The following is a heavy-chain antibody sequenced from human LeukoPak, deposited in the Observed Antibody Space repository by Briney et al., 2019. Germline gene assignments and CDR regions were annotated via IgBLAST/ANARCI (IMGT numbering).Heavy chain of an antibody. V-gene: IGHV4-4*07. Sequence: PSETLSLTCTVFGGSIHDYYWTWIRRSPGKGLEWIGRVQINENNNYNPSLWSRLTLSLDTSKNQFSLNLNSVTAADTAIYYCARESVAAGTRWFDYWGQGTLVTVSS. CDR2: VQINENN. J-gene: IGHJ4*02. CDR1: GGSIHDYY. D-gene: IGHD6-13*01. CDR3: ARESVAAGTRWFDY.